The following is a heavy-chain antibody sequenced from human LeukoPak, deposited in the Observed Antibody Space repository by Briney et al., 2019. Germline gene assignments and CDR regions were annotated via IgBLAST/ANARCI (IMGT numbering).Heavy chain of an antibody. V-gene: IGHV1-8*01. Sequence: ASVKVSCKASGYTFTNNDINWVRQATGQGLEWLGWMNPNSGNTGYAQKFQGRVTMTRNTSISIAYPELSSLRSEDTAIYYCARGVTSDYWGQGTLVTVSS. CDR1: GYTFTNND. CDR2: MNPNSGNT. J-gene: IGHJ4*02. CDR3: ARGVTSDY.